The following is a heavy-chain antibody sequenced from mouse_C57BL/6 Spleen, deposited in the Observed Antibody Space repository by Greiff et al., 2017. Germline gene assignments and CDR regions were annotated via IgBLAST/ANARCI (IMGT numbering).Heavy chain of an antibody. CDR1: GYTFTSYW. V-gene: IGHV1-59*01. J-gene: IGHJ4*01. CDR3: ARELLRYLYAMDY. CDR2: IDPSDSYT. Sequence: QVQLQQPGAELVRPGTSVKLSCKASGYTFTSYWMHWVKQRPGQGLEWIGVIDPSDSYTNYNQKFKGKATLTVDTSSSTAYMQLSSLTSEDSAVYYCARELLRYLYAMDYRGQGTSVTVSS. D-gene: IGHD1-1*01.